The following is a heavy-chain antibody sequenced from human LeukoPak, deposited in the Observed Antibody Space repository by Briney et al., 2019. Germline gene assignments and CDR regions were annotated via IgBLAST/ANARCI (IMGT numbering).Heavy chain of an antibody. CDR3: ASSPYCSGGSCYRRGFDY. CDR2: FNHSGST. CDR1: GGSFSGYY. Sequence: SETLSLTCAVYGGSFSGYYWSWIRQPPGKGLEWIGEFNHSGSTNYNPSLKSRVTISVDTSKNQFSLKLSSVTAADTAVYYCASSPYCSGGSCYRRGFDYWGQRTLGTVSS. V-gene: IGHV4-34*01. J-gene: IGHJ4*02. D-gene: IGHD2-15*01.